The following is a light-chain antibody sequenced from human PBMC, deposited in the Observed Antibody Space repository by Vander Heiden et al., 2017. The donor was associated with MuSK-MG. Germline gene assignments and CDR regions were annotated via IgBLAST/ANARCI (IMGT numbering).Light chain of an antibody. CDR2: AAS. Sequence: DIQMTPSPSSLSSSVVDRVTITSRESQGISNYLAWSQQKPGKVPKLLIYAASTLQSGVPARFSGSGSGTDFTLTISSLQPEDVATYYCHKYNSAPFTFGPGTKVDIK. CDR1: QGISNY. CDR3: HKYNSAPFT. V-gene: IGKV1-27*01. J-gene: IGKJ3*01.